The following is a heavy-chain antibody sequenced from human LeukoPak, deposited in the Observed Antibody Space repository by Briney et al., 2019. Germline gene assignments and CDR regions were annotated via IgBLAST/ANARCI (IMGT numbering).Heavy chain of an antibody. CDR2: IYPSDSDT. Sequence: GESLKISCKGSGYSFTNYWIGWVRQMPGKGLERMGIIYPSDSDTTYSPSFQGQVTNSADKSISTAYLQWSSLKASDTAMYYCASSSCSGGSCSSPYYFDYWGQGTLVTVSS. CDR1: GYSFTNYW. CDR3: ASSSCSGGSCSSPYYFDY. V-gene: IGHV5-51*01. D-gene: IGHD2-15*01. J-gene: IGHJ4*02.